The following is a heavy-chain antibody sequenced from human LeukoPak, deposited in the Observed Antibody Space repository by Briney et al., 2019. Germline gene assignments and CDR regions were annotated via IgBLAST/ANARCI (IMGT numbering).Heavy chain of an antibody. V-gene: IGHV1-18*01. CDR2: INTYNGNT. CDR1: GYSFSSYD. J-gene: IGHJ3*02. Sequence: ASVKVSCKASGYSFSSYDISWVRQAPGQGLEWMGRINTYNGNTDYAQKLQGRVTMTTETSTTTAYMGLKTLRSDDSAVYYCARGEGALDAFDIWGQGTMVIVSS. CDR3: ARGEGALDAFDI.